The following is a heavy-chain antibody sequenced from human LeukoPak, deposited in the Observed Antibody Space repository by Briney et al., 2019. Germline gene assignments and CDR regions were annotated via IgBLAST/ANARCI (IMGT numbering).Heavy chain of an antibody. CDR3: ASLMNYYDVWSGYPPFDY. CDR1: GGTFNNFA. CDR2: TIRVSGTT. D-gene: IGHD3-3*01. V-gene: IGHV1-69*01. J-gene: IGHJ4*02. Sequence: ASVKVSCKVSGGTFNNFALSWVRQAPGQGLEWVGGTIRVSGTTKYAQNLQGRVKVTADGSTSTAYMEMSSLRSEDTAIYYCASLMNYYDVWSGYPPFDYWGQGTLVTVSS.